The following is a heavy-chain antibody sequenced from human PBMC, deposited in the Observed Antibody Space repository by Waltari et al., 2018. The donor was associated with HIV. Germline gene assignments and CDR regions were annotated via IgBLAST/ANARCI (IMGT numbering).Heavy chain of an antibody. J-gene: IGHJ4*02. CDR1: GFHVSGNY. CDR3: ARDPQN. V-gene: IGHV3-53*02. Sequence: EVQLVETGGGLIKPGGSLRPTCAASGFHVSGNYMSWVRQAPWKGMVWVSVIYGGGSTYYADSVKGRFTIYRDNSKNTLYLQMNSLRAEDTAVYYCARDPQNWGQGTLVTVSS. CDR2: IYGGGST.